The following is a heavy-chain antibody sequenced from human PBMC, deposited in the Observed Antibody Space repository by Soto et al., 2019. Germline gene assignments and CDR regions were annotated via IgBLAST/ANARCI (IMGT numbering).Heavy chain of an antibody. CDR3: ARDHSGYSSSSGPYYYYYGMYV. Sequence: SVKVSCKASGGTFSSYSISWVRQAPGQGLEWMGGIIPIFGTANYAQKFQGRVTITADESTSTAYMELSSLRSEDTAVYYCARDHSGYSSSSGPYYYYYGMYVWGQGTTVTVSS. J-gene: IGHJ6*02. CDR2: IIPIFGTA. D-gene: IGHD6-6*01. CDR1: GGTFSSYS. V-gene: IGHV1-69*13.